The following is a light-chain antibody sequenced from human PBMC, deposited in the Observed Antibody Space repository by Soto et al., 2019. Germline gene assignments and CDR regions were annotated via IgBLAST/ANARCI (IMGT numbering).Light chain of an antibody. CDR1: QSVSSN. Sequence: EIVMTQSPATLSVSPGERATLSCRASQSVSSNLAWYQQKPGQTPRLLFNGASTRATGIPARFTGSGSGTEFILTITSLQSEDFAVYYCQQYDIWPPTFGQGTK. CDR2: GAS. V-gene: IGKV3-15*01. CDR3: QQYDIWPPT. J-gene: IGKJ1*01.